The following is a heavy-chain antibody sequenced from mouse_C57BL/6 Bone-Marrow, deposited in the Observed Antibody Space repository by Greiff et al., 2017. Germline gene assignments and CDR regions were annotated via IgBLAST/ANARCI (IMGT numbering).Heavy chain of an antibody. CDR1: GFSLTSYG. Sequence: VQVVESGPGLVQPSQSLSITCTVSGFSLTSYGVNWVRQSPGKGLEWLGVIWSGGSTDYNAAFISRLSISKDNSKSQVFFKMNSLQADDTAIYYCASSLYYYAMDYWGQGTSVTVSS. CDR2: IWSGGST. D-gene: IGHD6-5*01. V-gene: IGHV2-2*01. CDR3: ASSLYYYAMDY. J-gene: IGHJ4*01.